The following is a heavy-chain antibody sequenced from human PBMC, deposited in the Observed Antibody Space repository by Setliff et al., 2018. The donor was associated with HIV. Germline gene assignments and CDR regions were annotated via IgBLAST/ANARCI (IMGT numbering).Heavy chain of an antibody. CDR3: ARGDGTKYYYNYYMDV. D-gene: IGHD1-7*01. CDR2: IYYRGST. V-gene: IGHV4-39*07. J-gene: IGHJ6*03. CDR1: GGSIRSSSYY. Sequence: SETLSLTCNVSGGSIRSSSYYWGWIRQPPGKGLEWIGTIYYRGSTYYNPSLKSRVTISVDTSKNQFSLKLTSVTAADTAVYYCARGDGTKYYYNYYMDVWGKGTTVTVSS.